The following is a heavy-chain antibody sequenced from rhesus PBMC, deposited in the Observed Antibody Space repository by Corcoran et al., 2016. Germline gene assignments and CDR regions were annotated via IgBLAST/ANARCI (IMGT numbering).Heavy chain of an antibody. D-gene: IGHD3-34*01. CDR3: ARDGGYYGLDS. V-gene: IGHV4-169*02. Sequence: QLQLQESGPGLVKPSETLSVTCAVSGGSISSSYWSWIRQAPGKGLEWIVYIYGSGSSTNYNPSLKSRVTLSVDTSKNQLSLKLSSVTTADTAVYYCARDGGYYGLDSWGQGVVVTVSS. J-gene: IGHJ6*01. CDR1: GGSISSSY. CDR2: IYGSGSST.